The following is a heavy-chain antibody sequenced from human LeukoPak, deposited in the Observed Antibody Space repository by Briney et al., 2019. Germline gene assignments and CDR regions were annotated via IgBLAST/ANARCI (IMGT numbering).Heavy chain of an antibody. CDR1: GFTFSSYW. CDR2: IKQDGSEK. J-gene: IGHJ4*02. V-gene: IGHV3-7*05. CDR3: ARGLESSGYHYFDS. Sequence: GGSLRLSCAASGFTFSSYWMSWVRQAPGKGLEWVANIKQDGSEKYYADSVKGRFTISRDNAKNSLFLQMNSLRADDTAVYYCARGLESSGYHYFDSWGQGTLVTVSS. D-gene: IGHD3-3*01.